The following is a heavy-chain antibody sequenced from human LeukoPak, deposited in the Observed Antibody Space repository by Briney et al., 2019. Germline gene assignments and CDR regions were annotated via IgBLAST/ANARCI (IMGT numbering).Heavy chain of an antibody. CDR2: ISSSGANI. V-gene: IGHV3-11*01. CDR1: GFTFSDYY. CDR3: ARDRSGYYLFDY. J-gene: IGHJ4*02. D-gene: IGHD3-22*01. Sequence: AGCLRLSCAASGFTFSDYYMSWIRQAPGKGLEWVSYISSSGANIYHTDSVEGRFNTSRHNAKNPLYLQMNSLRAEDTAVYYCARDRSGYYLFDYWVQGTLVTV.